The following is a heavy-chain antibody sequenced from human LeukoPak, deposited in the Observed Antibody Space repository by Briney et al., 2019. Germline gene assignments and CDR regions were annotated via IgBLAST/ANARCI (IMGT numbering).Heavy chain of an antibody. CDR3: ARAVGPFDF. Sequence: SGGSLRLSCAASGFTFSTYGMHWVRQAPGKGLEWVAVIWFDGSNKYYSDSVRGRFTISRDNSRNTLYLQMGSLRADDTAVYYCARAVGPFDFWGQGTLVTVSS. D-gene: IGHD3-16*01. CDR2: IWFDGSNK. CDR1: GFTFSTYG. V-gene: IGHV3-33*01. J-gene: IGHJ4*02.